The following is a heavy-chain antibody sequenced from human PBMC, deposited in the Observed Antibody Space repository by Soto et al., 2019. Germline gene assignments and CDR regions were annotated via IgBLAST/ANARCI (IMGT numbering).Heavy chain of an antibody. V-gene: IGHV1-3*01. CDR2: INAGNGNT. J-gene: IGHJ6*02. D-gene: IGHD1-20*01. CDR3: ASCSPYNWNLDTYYYYDYYYYGMDV. CDR1: GYTFTSYA. Sequence: GASVKVSCKASGYTFTSYAMHWVRQAPGQRLEWMGWINAGNGNTKYSQKFQGRVTITRDTSASTAYMELSSLRSEDTAVYYCASCSPYNWNLDTYYYYDYYYYGMDVWGQGTTVTVSS.